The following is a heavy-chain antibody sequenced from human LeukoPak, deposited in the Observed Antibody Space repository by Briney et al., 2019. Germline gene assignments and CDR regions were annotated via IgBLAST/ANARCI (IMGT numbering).Heavy chain of an antibody. V-gene: IGHV4-38-2*02. J-gene: IGHJ5*02. CDR1: GYSINSAFY. CDR2: VFHRGTT. CDR3: VRDGYYGSGSPGWFGP. D-gene: IGHD3-10*01. Sequence: SETLSLTCTVSGYSINSAFYWGWIRVPPGKGLEWIGSVFHRGTTYYNSSLKSRVNISIDTSKDQFSLKLNSLTAEDTAMYYCVRDGYYGSGSPGWFGPWGPGTLVIVSA.